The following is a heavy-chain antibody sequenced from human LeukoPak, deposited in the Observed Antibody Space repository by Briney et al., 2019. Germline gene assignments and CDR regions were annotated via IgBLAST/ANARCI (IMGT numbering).Heavy chain of an antibody. D-gene: IGHD6-19*01. V-gene: IGHV4-39*01. J-gene: IGHJ4*02. Sequence: SGTLSLTCTVSGGSINSSRYYWAWVRQPPGKGLEWVGNVFYSGGTYNSPSLKSRLTISVDTSKNQFSLKLSSVTAADTAVYYCARYSSGWHAHYFDYWGQGTLVTVSS. CDR2: VFYSGGT. CDR1: GGSINSSRYY. CDR3: ARYSSGWHAHYFDY.